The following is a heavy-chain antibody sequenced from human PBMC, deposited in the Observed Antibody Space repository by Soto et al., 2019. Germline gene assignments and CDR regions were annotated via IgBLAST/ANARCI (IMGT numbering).Heavy chain of an antibody. D-gene: IGHD3-22*01. CDR2: ISSSSRYI. Sequence: EVQLVESGGGLVKPGGSLRLSCAASGFTFSSYSMNWVRQAPGKGLEWVSSISSSSRYIYYADSVKGRFTISRDNAKNSLYLQMNSLRAEDTAVYYCARAQYNYYDSSPRGTFDIWGQGTMVTVSS. V-gene: IGHV3-21*01. J-gene: IGHJ3*02. CDR1: GFTFSSYS. CDR3: ARAQYNYYDSSPRGTFDI.